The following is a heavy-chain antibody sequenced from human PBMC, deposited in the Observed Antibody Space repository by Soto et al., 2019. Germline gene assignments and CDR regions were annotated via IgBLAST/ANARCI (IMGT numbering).Heavy chain of an antibody. CDR1: GYTFTGYY. J-gene: IGHJ4*02. Sequence: QVQLVQSGAEVKKPGASVKVSCKASGYTFTGYYMHWVRQAPGQGLEWMGWINPNSGGTNYAQKFQGGVTMTRDTSISTADVELSRLRSDDTAVYYCARDQEAVAGCFDYWGQGTLVTVSS. CDR2: INPNSGGT. V-gene: IGHV1-2*02. CDR3: ARDQEAVAGCFDY. D-gene: IGHD6-19*01.